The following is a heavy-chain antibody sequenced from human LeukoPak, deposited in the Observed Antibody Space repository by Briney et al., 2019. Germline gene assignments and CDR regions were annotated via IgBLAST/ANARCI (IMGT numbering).Heavy chain of an antibody. D-gene: IGHD3-16*02. CDR2: ISYDGSNK. J-gene: IGHJ4*02. V-gene: IGHV3-30-3*01. CDR1: GFTFSSYA. Sequence: PGRSLRLSCAASGFTFSSYAMHWVRQAPGKGLEWVAVISYDGSNKYYADSVKGRFTISRDNSKNTLYLQMNSLRAEDTAVYYCARHTFGGVIGQFDYWGQGTLVTVSS. CDR3: ARHTFGGVIGQFDY.